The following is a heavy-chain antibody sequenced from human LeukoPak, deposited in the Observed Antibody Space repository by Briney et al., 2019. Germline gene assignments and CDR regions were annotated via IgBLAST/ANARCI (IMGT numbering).Heavy chain of an antibody. CDR2: ISSSGSTI. V-gene: IGHV3-48*03. CDR1: GFTFSSYE. J-gene: IGHJ5*02. Sequence: PGGSLRLSCAASGFTFSSYEMNWVRQAPGKGLEWVSYISSSGSTIYYADSVKGRFTISRDNSKNTLYLQMNSLRAEDTAVYYCAKDRGYTYGQPRLDPWGQGTLVTVSS. D-gene: IGHD5-18*01. CDR3: AKDRGYTYGQPRLDP.